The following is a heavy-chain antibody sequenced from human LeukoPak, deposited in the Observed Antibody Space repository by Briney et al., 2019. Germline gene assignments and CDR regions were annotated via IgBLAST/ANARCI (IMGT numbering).Heavy chain of an antibody. J-gene: IGHJ4*02. V-gene: IGHV4-31*03. CDR2: IYYSGST. CDR3: ARAVSGRFDY. Sequence: SETLSLTCTVSGGSISSGGYYWSWIRQHPGKGLEWIGYIYYSGSTYYNPSLKSRVTISVDTSKNQFSLKLSSVTAADTAIYYCARAVSGRFDYWGQGTLVTVSS. D-gene: IGHD6-19*01. CDR1: GGSISSGGYY.